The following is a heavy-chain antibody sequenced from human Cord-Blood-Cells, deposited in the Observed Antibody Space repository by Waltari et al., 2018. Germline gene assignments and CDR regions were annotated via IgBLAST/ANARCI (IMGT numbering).Heavy chain of an antibody. V-gene: IGHV1-24*01. CDR2: FDAEDGET. CDR1: GYTLTELS. D-gene: IGHD6-13*01. Sequence: QVQLVQSGAEVKKPGASVKVSCKVSGYTLTELSMPWVRQAPGKGLGWMGGFDAEDGETSYEQKFQSRVTMTEATSTDTAYMELSSLRSEDTAVYYCATDPWIAAAGPPHLDYWGQGTLVTVSS. CDR3: ATDPWIAAAGPPHLDY. J-gene: IGHJ4*02.